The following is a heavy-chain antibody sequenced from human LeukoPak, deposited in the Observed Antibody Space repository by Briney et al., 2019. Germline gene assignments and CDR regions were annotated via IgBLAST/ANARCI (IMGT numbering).Heavy chain of an antibody. CDR2: INPNSGGT. J-gene: IGHJ4*02. Sequence: ASVKVSCKASGYTFTGYYIHWVRQAPGQGLEWIGWINPNSGGTNSAQKFQGRVTLTRDTSISTAYLELSSLRSDDTAVYYCGRDLGGGWIIVDYWGQGTLVSVSS. D-gene: IGHD2-15*01. V-gene: IGHV1-2*02. CDR1: GYTFTGYY. CDR3: GRDLGGGWIIVDY.